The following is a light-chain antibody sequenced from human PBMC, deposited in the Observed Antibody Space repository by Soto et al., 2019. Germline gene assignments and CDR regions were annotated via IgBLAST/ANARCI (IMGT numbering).Light chain of an antibody. CDR1: SSNIGNNY. CDR2: DNN. V-gene: IGLV1-51*01. CDR3: GTWDSSLSAGLVV. J-gene: IGLJ2*01. Sequence: QSVLTQLPSVSAAPGQKVTISCSGSSSNIGNNYVSWYQQLPGTAPKLLIYDNNKRPSGIPDRFSGSKSGTSATLGITGLQTGDEADYYCGTWDSSLSAGLVVFGGGTKLTVL.